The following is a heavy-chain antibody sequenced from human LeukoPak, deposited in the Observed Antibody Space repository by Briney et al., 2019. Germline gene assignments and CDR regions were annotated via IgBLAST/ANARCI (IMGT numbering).Heavy chain of an antibody. CDR3: AKEGGITVATIDYFDY. V-gene: IGHV3-30*02. D-gene: IGHD5-12*01. J-gene: IGHJ4*02. Sequence: GGSLRLSCAASGFTFSSYGMHWVRQAPGKGLEWVAFIRYDGSNKYYADSVKGRFTISRDNSKNTQYLQMNSLRAEDTAVYYCAKEGGITVATIDYFDYWGQGTLVTVSS. CDR2: IRYDGSNK. CDR1: GFTFSSYG.